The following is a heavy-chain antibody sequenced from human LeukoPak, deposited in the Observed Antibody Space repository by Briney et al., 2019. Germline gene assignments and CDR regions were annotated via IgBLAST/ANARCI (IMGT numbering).Heavy chain of an antibody. V-gene: IGHV4-34*01. D-gene: IGHD3-10*01. CDR3: ARGDITMVRGVRDNWFDP. CDR1: GGSFSGYY. Sequence: SETLSLTCAVHGGSFSGYYWSWIRQPPGKGLEWIGEINHSGSTNYNPSLKSRVTISVDTSKNQFSLNLSSVTAADTAVYYCARGDITMVRGVRDNWFDPWGQGTLVTVSS. CDR2: INHSGST. J-gene: IGHJ5*02.